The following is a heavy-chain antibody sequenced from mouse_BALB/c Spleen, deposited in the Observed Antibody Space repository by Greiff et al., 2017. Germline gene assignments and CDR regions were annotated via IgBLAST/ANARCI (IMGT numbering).Heavy chain of an antibody. J-gene: IGHJ3*01. Sequence: QVQLQQSGAELAKPGASVKMSCKASGYTFTSYWMHWVQQRPGQGLEWIGYINPSTGYTEYNQKFKDKATLTADKSSSTAYMQLSSLTSEDSAVYYCASRDGAWFAYWGQGTLVTVSA. CDR3: ASRDGAWFAY. V-gene: IGHV1-7*01. CDR2: INPSTGYT. CDR1: GYTFTSYW.